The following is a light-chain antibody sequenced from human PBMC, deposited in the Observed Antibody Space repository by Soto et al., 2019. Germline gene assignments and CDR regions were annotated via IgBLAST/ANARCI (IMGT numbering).Light chain of an antibody. CDR2: EVS. CDR3: SSYAGSKSV. Sequence: QSALTQPPSASGSPGQSVTISCTGTSSDVGGYVYVSWYQQHPGKVPKLVIYEVSKRPSGVPDRFSGSKSGNTASLTISGLQADDEAYYYCSSYAGSKSVFGTGTKLTVL. J-gene: IGLJ1*01. CDR1: SSDVGGYVY. V-gene: IGLV2-8*01.